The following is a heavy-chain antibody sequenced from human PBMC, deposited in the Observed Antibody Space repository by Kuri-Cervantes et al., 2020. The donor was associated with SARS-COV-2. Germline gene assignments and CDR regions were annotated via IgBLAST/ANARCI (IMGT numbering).Heavy chain of an antibody. V-gene: IGHV3-23*01. CDR2: ISGNGGST. D-gene: IGHD4-23*01. CDR1: GFTFRSYA. J-gene: IGHJ6*03. Sequence: GESLKIPFAASGFTFRSYAMSWVRQAPGKGLEGVSAISGNGGSTYYAGSVKGRFTISRDNAKDSLYLQMNSLRAEDTAVYYCARDYPLRWPFWNYYYKDVWGKGTTVTVSS. CDR3: ARDYPLRWPFWNYYYKDV.